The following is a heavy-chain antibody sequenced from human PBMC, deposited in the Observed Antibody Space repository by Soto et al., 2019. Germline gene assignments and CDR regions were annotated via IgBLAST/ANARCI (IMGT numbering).Heavy chain of an antibody. J-gene: IGHJ6*02. CDR1: GDSISSSSYY. Sequence: SETLSLTCTVSGDSISSSSYYWGWIRQPPGKGLEWIGSIYYSGSTYYNPSLKSRVTISVDTSKNQFSLKLSSVTAADTAVYYCARSSLSYYYYGMDVWGQGTTVTVSS. CDR3: ARSSLSYYYYGMDV. D-gene: IGHD6-6*01. CDR2: IYYSGST. V-gene: IGHV4-39*01.